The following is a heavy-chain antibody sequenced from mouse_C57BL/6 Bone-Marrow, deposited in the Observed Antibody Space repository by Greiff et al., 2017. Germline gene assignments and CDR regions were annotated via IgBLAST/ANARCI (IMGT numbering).Heavy chain of an antibody. D-gene: IGHD2-4*01. J-gene: IGHJ3*01. Sequence: VQLQQSGAELARPGASVKLSCKASGYTFTSYGISWVKQRTGQGLEWIGEIYPRSGNTYYNEKFKGQATLTADKSSSTAYMELRSLTSEDSAVYFCARNDYDGFAYWGQGTLVTVSA. CDR3: ARNDYDGFAY. CDR2: IYPRSGNT. V-gene: IGHV1-81*01. CDR1: GYTFTSYG.